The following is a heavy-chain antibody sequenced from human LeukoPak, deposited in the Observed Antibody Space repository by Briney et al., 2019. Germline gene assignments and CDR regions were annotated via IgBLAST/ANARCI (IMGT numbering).Heavy chain of an antibody. D-gene: IGHD4-17*01. CDR1: GFTFSSYS. CDR2: ISSSSSYI. V-gene: IGHV3-21*01. CDR3: ARAMTTVTTYYY. J-gene: IGHJ4*02. Sequence: PGGSLRLSCAASGFTFSSYSMNWVRQAPGKGLEWVSSISSSSSYIYYADPVKGRFTISRDNAKNSLYLQMNSLRAEDAAVYYCARAMTTVTTYYYWGQGTLVTVSS.